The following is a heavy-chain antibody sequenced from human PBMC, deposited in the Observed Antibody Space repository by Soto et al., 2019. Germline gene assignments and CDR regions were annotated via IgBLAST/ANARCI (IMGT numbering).Heavy chain of an antibody. CDR2: IYHSGST. J-gene: IGHJ6*02. Sequence: SATLYLTWSVSCGSISSSNWWRLVRQRPGKGLEWIGEIYHSGSTNYNPSLKSRVTISVDKSKNQFSLKLSSVTAADTAVYYCARDWTMVRGVILYYGMDVWGQGTTVTVS. V-gene: IGHV4-4*02. CDR3: ARDWTMVRGVILYYGMDV. D-gene: IGHD3-10*01. CDR1: CGSISSSNW.